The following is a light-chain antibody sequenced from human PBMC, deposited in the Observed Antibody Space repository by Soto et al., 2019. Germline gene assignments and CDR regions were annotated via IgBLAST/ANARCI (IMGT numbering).Light chain of an antibody. Sequence: QSVLTQPASVSGSPGQSSTISCPGTSSNIGGSNAVSWYQQHPGKAPKLLLYDVSRWPSGASNRFAGSKSGNTASLTISGLQAEDEADYYCSSYTSATNTPVVFGGGTKVTVL. CDR3: SSYTSATNTPVV. V-gene: IGLV2-14*01. J-gene: IGLJ2*01. CDR1: SSNIGGSNA. CDR2: DVS.